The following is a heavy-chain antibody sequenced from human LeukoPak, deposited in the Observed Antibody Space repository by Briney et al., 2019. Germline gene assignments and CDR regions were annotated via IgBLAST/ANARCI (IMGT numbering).Heavy chain of an antibody. CDR2: INPDGTQK. J-gene: IGHJ4*02. V-gene: IGHV3-7*03. CDR3: AKDHYYDYVWVDY. CDR1: GFTFSLYW. D-gene: IGHD3-16*01. Sequence: GGSLRLSCAASGFTFSLYWMTWVRQSPGKGLEWAADINPDGTQKYSVDSLKGRFTISRDNAKNSLFLHLNSLRAEDTAVYYCAKDHYYDYVWVDYWAQGTLVTVSS.